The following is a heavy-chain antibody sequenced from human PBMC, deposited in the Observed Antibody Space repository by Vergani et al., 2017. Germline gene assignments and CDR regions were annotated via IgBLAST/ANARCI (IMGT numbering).Heavy chain of an antibody. J-gene: IGHJ4*02. D-gene: IGHD1-26*01. V-gene: IGHV3-15*01. Sequence: EVQLVESGGGLVKPGGSLRLSCAASGFSFSNAWMSWVRQAPGKGLEWVGRIKSKTDGGATDYAAPVKGRFIISRDDSKNTLYLQMNSLKTEDTAVYYCARERGVGATTSFDYWGQGTLVTVSS. CDR1: GFSFSNAW. CDR2: IKSKTDGGAT. CDR3: ARERGVGATTSFDY.